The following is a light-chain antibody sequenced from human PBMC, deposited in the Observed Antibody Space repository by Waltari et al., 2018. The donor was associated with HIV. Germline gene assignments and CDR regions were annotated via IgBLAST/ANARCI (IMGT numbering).Light chain of an antibody. CDR3: QNYDSAPVA. Sequence: DIQMSQAPSSLSASVGDRVTITCRASRDIKNDLAWYQQRPGEVPSLLIYAASTLRSGVPSRFRGSGSVTDFTLTINGLQPEDVASYYCQNYDSAPVAFGQGTRLEI. V-gene: IGKV1-27*01. CDR2: AAS. J-gene: IGKJ5*01. CDR1: RDIKND.